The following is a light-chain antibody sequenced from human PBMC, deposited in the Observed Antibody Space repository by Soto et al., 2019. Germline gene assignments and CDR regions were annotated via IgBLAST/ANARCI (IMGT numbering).Light chain of an antibody. CDR1: QSVSSSY. CDR2: GAS. V-gene: IGKV3-20*01. J-gene: IGKJ1*01. CDR3: QQYGSSPRT. Sequence: EIVLTQSPGTLSLSPGERATLSCRASQSVSSSYLAWYQQKPGQAPRLLIYGASSRATGIPARFSGSGSGTDFAIAISRLEAEDCAVYYFQQYGSSPRTFGQGTKVEIK.